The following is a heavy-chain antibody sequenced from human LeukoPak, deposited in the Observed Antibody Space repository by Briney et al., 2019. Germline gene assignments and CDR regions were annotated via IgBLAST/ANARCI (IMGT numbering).Heavy chain of an antibody. CDR3: ANTPKLVRGAPDY. J-gene: IGHJ4*02. D-gene: IGHD3-10*01. CDR1: GFTFSTYD. Sequence: GGSLRLSCAASGFTFSTYDMTWVRQAPGKGLEWVSAISGGGDNTYYADSVKGRFTISRDNSKNTLYLQMNSLRAEDTAIYYCANTPKLVRGAPDYWGQGTLVTVSS. V-gene: IGHV3-23*01. CDR2: ISGGGDNT.